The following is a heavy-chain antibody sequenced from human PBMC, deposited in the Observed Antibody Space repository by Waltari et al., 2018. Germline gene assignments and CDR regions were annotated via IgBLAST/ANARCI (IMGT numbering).Heavy chain of an antibody. V-gene: IGHV1-69*05. CDR3: ARRFGTMVVTPVGAFDI. CDR1: GGTFSSYA. J-gene: IGHJ3*02. D-gene: IGHD3-10*01. Sequence: QVQLVQSGAEVKKPGSSVKVSSKASGGTFSSYAISWVRQAPGQGLEWMGGIIPIFGTANYEQKFQGRVTITTDESTSTAYMELSSLRSEDTAVYYCARRFGTMVVTPVGAFDIWGQGTMVTVSS. CDR2: IIPIFGTA.